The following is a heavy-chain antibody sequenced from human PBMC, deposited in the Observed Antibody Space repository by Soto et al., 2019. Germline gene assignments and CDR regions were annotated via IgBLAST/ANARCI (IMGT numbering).Heavy chain of an antibody. Sequence: QVQLVQSGAEVRKPGASVRLSCKASGYTLTRFYLHWVRQAPGQGLGWMGIINTRGGTTAYAQKFRGRLTVTRDTSTSTVYMELSNLRSEDTAIYYCARGPDDSDVPRWDYWGQGTRFTFSS. CDR3: ARGPDDSDVPRWDY. D-gene: IGHD4-17*01. CDR2: INTRGGTT. CDR1: GYTLTRFY. V-gene: IGHV1-46*01. J-gene: IGHJ4*02.